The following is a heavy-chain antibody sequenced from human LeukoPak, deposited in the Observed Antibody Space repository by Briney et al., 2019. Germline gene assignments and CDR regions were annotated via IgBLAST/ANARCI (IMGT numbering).Heavy chain of an antibody. Sequence: RPGGSLRLSCAASGFTFDDYGMSWVRQAPGKGLEWVSGINWNGGSTGYADSGKGRFTISRDNAKNSLYLQMNSLRAEDTALYYCARKRYYGSGSQFDYWGQGTLVTVSS. CDR3: ARKRYYGSGSQFDY. J-gene: IGHJ4*02. CDR1: GFTFDDYG. D-gene: IGHD3-10*01. CDR2: INWNGGST. V-gene: IGHV3-20*04.